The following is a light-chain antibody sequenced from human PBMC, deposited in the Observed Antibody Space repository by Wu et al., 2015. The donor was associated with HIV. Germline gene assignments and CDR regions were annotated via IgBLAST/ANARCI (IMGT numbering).Light chain of an antibody. CDR3: LQDYNYPLT. V-gene: IGKV1-6*01. CDR1: QDIGND. J-gene: IGKJ4*01. CDR2: AAS. Sequence: AIQMTQSPSSLSASVGDRVTITCRASQDIGNDLGWYQQKPGKAPKVLISAASNLQNGVPSRFSGSGSGTDFTLSISSLQPEDFATYYCLQDYNYPLTFGGGTKVE.